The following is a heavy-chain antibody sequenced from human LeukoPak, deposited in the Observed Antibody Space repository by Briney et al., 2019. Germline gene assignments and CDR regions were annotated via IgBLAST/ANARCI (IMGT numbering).Heavy chain of an antibody. CDR1: GGSMSSYY. CDR2: IYYSGST. D-gene: IGHD3-10*01. J-gene: IGHJ4*02. V-gene: IGHV4-59*08. Sequence: SETLSLTCTVSGGSMSSYYWSWIRQPPGKGLEWIGYIYYSGSTNYNPSLKSRVTISVDTSKNQFSLKLSSVTAADTAVYYCARHYYGSGGTLDYWGQGTLVTVSS. CDR3: ARHYYGSGGTLDY.